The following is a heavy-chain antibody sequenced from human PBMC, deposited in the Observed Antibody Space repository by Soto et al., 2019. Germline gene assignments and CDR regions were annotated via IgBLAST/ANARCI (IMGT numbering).Heavy chain of an antibody. CDR2: ISWNSGSI. D-gene: IGHD3-10*01. CDR1: GFTFDDYA. Sequence: GGSLRLSCAASGFTFDDYAMHWVRQAPGKGLEWVSGISWNSGSIGYADSVKGRFTISRDNAKNSLYLQMNSLRAEDTALYYCAKDIRGLTMVRGAPRRGYYYYGMDVWGQGTTVTVSS. J-gene: IGHJ6*02. V-gene: IGHV3-9*01. CDR3: AKDIRGLTMVRGAPRRGYYYYGMDV.